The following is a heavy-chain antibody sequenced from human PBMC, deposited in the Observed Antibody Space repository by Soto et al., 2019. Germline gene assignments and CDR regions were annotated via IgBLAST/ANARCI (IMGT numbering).Heavy chain of an antibody. J-gene: IGHJ4*02. Sequence: SETLSLTCTASGTSISSYYWSWIRQPPGKGLEWIANIHYSGTTNYNPSLASRVTLSVDTSKNQFSLKMTSVTAADRAMYFCARYNSYAIDYWGRGTLVTVSS. CDR3: ARYNSYAIDY. CDR1: GTSISSYY. D-gene: IGHD2-8*01. V-gene: IGHV4-59*01. CDR2: IHYSGTT.